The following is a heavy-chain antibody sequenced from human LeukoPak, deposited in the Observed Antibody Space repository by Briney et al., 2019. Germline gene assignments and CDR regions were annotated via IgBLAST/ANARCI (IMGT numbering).Heavy chain of an antibody. CDR3: AKKVVVGATSPYSDFQD. J-gene: IGHJ1*01. V-gene: IGHV3-23*01. Sequence: GGSLRLSCAASGFTFSSYAMSWVRQAPGKGLEWVSAISGSGVTTHYAGSVKGRFSISRDNSKNTLYLQMNSLRAEDTALYYCAKKVVVGATSPYSDFQDWGQGTLVTVSS. CDR1: GFTFSSYA. D-gene: IGHD1-26*01. CDR2: ISGSGVTT.